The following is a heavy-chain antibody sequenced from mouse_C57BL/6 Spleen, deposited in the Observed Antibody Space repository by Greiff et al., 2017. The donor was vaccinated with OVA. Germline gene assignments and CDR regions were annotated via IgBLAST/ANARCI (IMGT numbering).Heavy chain of an antibody. V-gene: IGHV1-64*01. Sequence: QVQLQQPGAELVKPGASVKLSCKASGYTFTSYWMHWVKQRPGQGLEWIGMIHPNSGSTNYNEKFKSKATLTVDKSSSTAYMKLSSLTSEDSAVYYCACITTVVATTHWYFDGWGTGTTVTVSS. J-gene: IGHJ1*03. D-gene: IGHD1-1*01. CDR1: GYTFTSYW. CDR2: IHPNSGST. CDR3: ACITTVVATTHWYFDG.